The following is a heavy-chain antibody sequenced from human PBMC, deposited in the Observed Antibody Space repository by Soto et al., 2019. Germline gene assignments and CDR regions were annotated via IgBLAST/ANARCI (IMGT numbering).Heavy chain of an antibody. J-gene: IGHJ2*01. V-gene: IGHV3-53*04. Sequence: EVQLVESGGGLVQPGGSLRLSCAASGFTVSSNYMSWVRQAPGKGLGWVSVIYSGGSTYYADSVKGRFTISRHNSKNTLYLQMNNRRAEDTAVYYCARIPRYWSGGSCSHDYWYVDLWGRGTLVIVSS. D-gene: IGHD2-15*01. CDR2: IYSGGST. CDR1: GFTVSSNY. CDR3: ARIPRYWSGGSCSHDYWYVDL.